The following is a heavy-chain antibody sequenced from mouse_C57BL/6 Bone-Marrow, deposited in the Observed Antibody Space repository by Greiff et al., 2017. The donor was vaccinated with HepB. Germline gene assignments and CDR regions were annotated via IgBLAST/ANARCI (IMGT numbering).Heavy chain of an antibody. J-gene: IGHJ4*01. CDR2: ISDGGSYT. D-gene: IGHD2-5*01. V-gene: IGHV5-4*01. CDR1: GFTFSSYA. CDR3: ARDLYSNYGAMDY. Sequence: EVQRVESGGGLVKPGGSLKLSCAASGFTFSSYAMSWVRQTPEKRLEWVATISDGGSYTYYPDNVKGRFTISRDNAKNNLYLQMSHLKSEDTAMYYCARDLYSNYGAMDYWGQGTSVTVSS.